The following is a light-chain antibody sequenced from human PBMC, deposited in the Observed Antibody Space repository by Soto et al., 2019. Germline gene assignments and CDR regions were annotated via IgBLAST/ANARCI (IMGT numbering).Light chain of an antibody. CDR3: QQYNNWTPIT. CDR1: QSVSSN. Sequence: TVMTHSPVTLSVSAGDTATLSCRASQSVSSNLAWYQQKPGQAPRLLIYGASTRATGIPARFSGSGSGTEFTLTISSLQSEDFAVYYCQQYNNWTPITFGQGTRLEIK. J-gene: IGKJ5*01. V-gene: IGKV3-15*01. CDR2: GAS.